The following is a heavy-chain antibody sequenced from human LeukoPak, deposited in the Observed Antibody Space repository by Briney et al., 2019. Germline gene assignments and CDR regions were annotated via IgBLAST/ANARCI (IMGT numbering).Heavy chain of an antibody. CDR2: ISSSSSYV. CDR3: ARDPYYDYVWGSYRYNNPQNDYYYYGMDV. V-gene: IGHV3-21*01. Sequence: PGGSLRLSCAASGFTFSSSWMHWVRQAPGKGLVWVSSISSSSSYVYYADSVKGRFTISRDNAKNSLYLQMNSLRAEDTAVYYCARDPYYDYVWGSYRYNNPQNDYYYYGMDVWGQGTTVTVSS. J-gene: IGHJ6*02. CDR1: GFTFSSSW. D-gene: IGHD3-16*02.